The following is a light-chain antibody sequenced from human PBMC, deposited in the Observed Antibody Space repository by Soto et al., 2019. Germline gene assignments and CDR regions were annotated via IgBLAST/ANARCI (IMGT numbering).Light chain of an antibody. CDR2: DAS. CDR3: LQYSGSSYT. CDR1: QNIGTS. V-gene: IGKV1-5*01. J-gene: IGKJ2*01. Sequence: DIQMTQSPSTLSASVGDRVTITCRASQNIGTSLAWYQQTPGKAPQYLIFDASSLYGGVPLRFSGSGSGTEFTLTITSLQPDDSATYYCLQYSGSSYTFGQGTNVEIK.